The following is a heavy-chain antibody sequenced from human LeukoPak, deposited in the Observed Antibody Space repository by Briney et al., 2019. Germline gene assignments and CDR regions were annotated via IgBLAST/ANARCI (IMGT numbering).Heavy chain of an antibody. CDR3: ARARRSGQQSYYFDF. Sequence: GGSLRLSCVAFGFTFRNFAMHWVRQAPGKGLEYVSALRSDGFTTYYADSVKGRFIISRDNSKNTLYLQMGSLRSEDMGMYYCARARRSGQQSYYFDFWGQGTPVTVSS. CDR1: GFTFRNFA. J-gene: IGHJ4*02. CDR2: LRSDGFTT. D-gene: IGHD6-19*01. V-gene: IGHV3-64*02.